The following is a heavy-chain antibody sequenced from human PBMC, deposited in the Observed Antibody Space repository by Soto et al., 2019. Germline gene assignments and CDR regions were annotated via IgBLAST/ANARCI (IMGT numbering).Heavy chain of an antibody. V-gene: IGHV3-23*01. D-gene: IGHD2-8*01. CDR1: GFAFSVYA. CDR2: FSGSDQST. J-gene: IGHJ3*01. CDR3: ARDKFNGAIDL. Sequence: EVQLLESGGDLVQPGGSLRLSCAASGFAFSVYAMSWVRQAPGKGLEWVSTFSGSDQSTDYADSVKGRFTITRDNSENTLFLHMSSLRADDTAIYYCARDKFNGAIDLWGQGTMVTVSS.